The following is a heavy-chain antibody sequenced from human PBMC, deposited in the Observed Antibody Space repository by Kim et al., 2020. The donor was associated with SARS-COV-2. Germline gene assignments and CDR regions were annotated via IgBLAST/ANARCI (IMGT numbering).Heavy chain of an antibody. CDR1: GFTFSSFP. CDR3: ATPDYFGSGSPRVDY. CDR2: ISSSCINT. J-gene: IGHJ4*02. D-gene: IGHD3-10*01. Sequence: GGSLSLSCSASGFTFSSFPMSWVRQAPGKGLVLVLTISSSCINTYYLDSVRGRFTISRDNATNTVLPQMNSLITEDTAMYYYATPDYFGSGSPRVDYWGQGTLVTVSS. V-gene: IGHV3-23*01.